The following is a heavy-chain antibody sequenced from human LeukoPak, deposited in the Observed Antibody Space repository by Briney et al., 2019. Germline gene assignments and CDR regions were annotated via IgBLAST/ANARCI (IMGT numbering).Heavy chain of an antibody. D-gene: IGHD2-15*01. CDR3: ARLPGGGSQGWFDP. V-gene: IGHV5-51*01. Sequence: EESLKISCKGSGYNFISYWIGWVRQMPGKGLEWMGIIYPGDSDTRFSPSFQGHVTISVDKSISTAHLQWSSLKASDTAMYFCARLPGGGSQGWFDPWGQGTLVTVSS. J-gene: IGHJ5*02. CDR2: IYPGDSDT. CDR1: GYNFISYW.